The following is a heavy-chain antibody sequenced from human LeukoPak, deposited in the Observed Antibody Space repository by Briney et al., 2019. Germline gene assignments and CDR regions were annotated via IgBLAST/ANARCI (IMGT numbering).Heavy chain of an antibody. Sequence: PSETLSLTCTVSGDSISSYYWSWVRQPPGKGLEWIGYIYYSGSTNYNPSLKSRVTISVDTSKNQFSLKLSSVTAADTAVYYCARRVGSRSLDVWGLGTMVTVSS. CDR1: GDSISSYY. J-gene: IGHJ3*01. V-gene: IGHV4-59*08. CDR3: ARRVGSRSLDV. CDR2: IYYSGST. D-gene: IGHD2-15*01.